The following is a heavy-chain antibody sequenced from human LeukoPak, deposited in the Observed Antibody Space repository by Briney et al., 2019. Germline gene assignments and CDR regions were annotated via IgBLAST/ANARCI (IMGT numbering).Heavy chain of an antibody. CDR1: GFTFSSYA. D-gene: IGHD2-2*01. CDR3: VRGNIVVVPAQMGICFDY. CDR2: ISYDGSNK. V-gene: IGHV3-30-3*01. J-gene: IGHJ4*02. Sequence: SGGSLRLSCAASGFTFSSYAMHWVRQAPGKGMEWVAVISYDGSNKYYADSVKGRFTISRDNSKNTLYLEMNSLRAEDTAVYYCVRGNIVVVPAQMGICFDYWGQGTLVTVSS.